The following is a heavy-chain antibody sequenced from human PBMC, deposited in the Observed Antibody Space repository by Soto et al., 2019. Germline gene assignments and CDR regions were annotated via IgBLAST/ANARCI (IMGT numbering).Heavy chain of an antibody. CDR3: AKRRREGRDPGADNWLDP. CDR1: GGSISDYS. D-gene: IGHD3-10*01. V-gene: IGHV4-4*07. Sequence: QVQLQESGPGLVKPSETLSLTCSVSGGSISDYSWNWIRQSAGKGLEWIGRMYSSGRTNYNPSLNSRLTMSLDTSRNEFSLKLTSVTAADTAVYYCAKRRREGRDPGADNWLDPWGQGTLVIVSS. CDR2: MYSSGRT. J-gene: IGHJ5*02.